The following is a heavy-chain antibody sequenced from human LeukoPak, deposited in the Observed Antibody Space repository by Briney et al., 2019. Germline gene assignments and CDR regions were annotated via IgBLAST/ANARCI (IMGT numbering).Heavy chain of an antibody. J-gene: IGHJ4*02. CDR3: ARDLRFWSSGWYGSYYFDY. CDR2: ISSSSSYI. V-gene: IGHV3-21*01. D-gene: IGHD6-19*01. Sequence: KSGGSLRLSCAASGFTFSSYSMNWVRQAPGKGLEWVSSISSSSSYIYYADSVKGRFTISRDNAKNSLYLQMNSLRAEDTAVYYCARDLRFWSSGWYGSYYFDYWGQGTLVTVSS. CDR1: GFTFSSYS.